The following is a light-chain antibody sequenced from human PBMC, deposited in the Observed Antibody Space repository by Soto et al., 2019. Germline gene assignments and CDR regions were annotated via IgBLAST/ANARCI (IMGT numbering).Light chain of an antibody. CDR2: GAS. CDR3: QQYGRTPLT. CDR1: PSLSSTY. J-gene: IGKJ1*01. Sequence: EIVLAQSPGTLSLSPGERATLSCRASPSLSSTYLAWYQQKPGQAPRLLIYGASSRAIGIPDRFSGSGSGTDFTLTISRLEPEDFAVYYCQQYGRTPLTFGHGTNVDIK. V-gene: IGKV3-20*01.